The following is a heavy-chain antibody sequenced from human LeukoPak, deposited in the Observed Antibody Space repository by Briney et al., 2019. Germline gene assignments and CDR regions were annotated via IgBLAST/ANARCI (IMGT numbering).Heavy chain of an antibody. CDR2: IIPIFGTA. CDR1: GGTFSSYA. V-gene: IGHV1-69*05. CDR3: ARDWEPYCTNGVCPFDY. D-gene: IGHD2-8*01. J-gene: IGHJ4*02. Sequence: SVKVSCKASGGTFSSYAISWVRQAPGQGLEWMARIIPIFGTANYAQKFQGRVTITTDESTSTAYMELSSLRSEDTAVYYCARDWEPYCTNGVCPFDYWGQGTLVTVSS.